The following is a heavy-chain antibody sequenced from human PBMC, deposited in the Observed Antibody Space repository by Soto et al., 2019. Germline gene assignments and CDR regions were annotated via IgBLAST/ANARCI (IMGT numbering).Heavy chain of an antibody. D-gene: IGHD2-2*01. V-gene: IGHV1-69*13. CDR3: GGIGYCSSTSCAGGEHYFDY. CDR2: IIPIFGTA. CDR1: GGTFSSYA. J-gene: IGHJ4*02. Sequence: ASVKVSCKASGGTFSSYAISWVRQAPGQGLEWMGGIIPIFGTANYAQKFQGRGTITADESTSTAYMELSSLRSEDTAVYYCGGIGYCSSTSCAGGEHYFDYWGQGTLVTVAS.